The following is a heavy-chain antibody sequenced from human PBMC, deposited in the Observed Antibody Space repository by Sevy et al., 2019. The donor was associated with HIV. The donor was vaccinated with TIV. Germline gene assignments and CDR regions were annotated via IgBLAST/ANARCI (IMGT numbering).Heavy chain of an antibody. D-gene: IGHD3-9*01. CDR3: ARDPQPGYYRNNWFDP. CDR1: GFTFSSYG. V-gene: IGHV3-33*01. CDR2: IWYDGSNK. J-gene: IGHJ5*02. Sequence: GGSLRLSCAASGFTFSSYGMHWVRQAPGKGLEWVAVIWYDGSNKYYADSVKGRFTISRDNSKNTLYLQMNSLRAEDTAVYYCARDPQPGYYRNNWFDPWGQGTLVTVSS.